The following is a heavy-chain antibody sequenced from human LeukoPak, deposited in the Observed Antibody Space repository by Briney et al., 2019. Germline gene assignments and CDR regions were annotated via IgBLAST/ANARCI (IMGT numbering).Heavy chain of an antibody. V-gene: IGHV4-59*08. CDR3: ARHRYGSGSYYYFDY. CDR2: SYYSGST. D-gene: IGHD3-10*01. CDR1: GGSISSYY. J-gene: IGHJ4*02. Sequence: SETLSLTCTVSGGSISSYYWSWIRQPPGKGLEWIGYSYYSGSTNYNPSLKSRVTISVDTSKNPFSLQLSSVTAADTAVYYCARHRYGSGSYYYFDYWGQGTLVTVSS.